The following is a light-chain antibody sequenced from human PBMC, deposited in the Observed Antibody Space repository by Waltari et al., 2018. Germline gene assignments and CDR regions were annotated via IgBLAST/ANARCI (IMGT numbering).Light chain of an antibody. J-gene: IGKJ3*01. V-gene: IGKV3-15*01. CDR1: QSVSSK. Sequence: EIVMTQSPATLSVSPGERATLSCRASQSVSSKLAWFQQKTGQAPRLLIYGASTRATGIPARFSGSGSGTDFTLIISSLQYEDFADYYCQQLNNWPFTFGPGTKVDIK. CDR2: GAS. CDR3: QQLNNWPFT.